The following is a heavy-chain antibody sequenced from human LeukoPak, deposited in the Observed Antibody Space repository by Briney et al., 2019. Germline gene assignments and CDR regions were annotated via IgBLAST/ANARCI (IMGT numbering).Heavy chain of an antibody. Sequence: GGSLRLSCAASGFTFSNAWMSWVRQAPGKGLEWVGRIKSKTDGGTTDYAAPVKGRYTISRDDSKNTLYLQMNSLKTEDTAVYYCTTDRGLLWFGESNLPFDYWGQGTLVTVSS. CDR2: IKSKTDGGTT. CDR3: TTDRGLLWFGESNLPFDY. D-gene: IGHD3-10*01. CDR1: GFTFSNAW. V-gene: IGHV3-15*01. J-gene: IGHJ4*02.